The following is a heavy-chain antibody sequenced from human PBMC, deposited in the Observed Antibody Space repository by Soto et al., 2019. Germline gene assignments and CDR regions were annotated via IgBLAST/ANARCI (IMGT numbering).Heavy chain of an antibody. CDR1: GGTFGRYA. Sequence: QVQLEQSGAEVKKPGSSVKVSCKASGGTFGRYAISWVRRAPGQSLEWMGQINAGFGATDLAQMFQGRVTITADKSTTTVYMELSSLRSDHTAVYYCATDCSGGSCYGASGMDVWGQGTTVTVSS. CDR2: INAGFGAT. J-gene: IGHJ6*02. V-gene: IGHV1-69*06. D-gene: IGHD2-15*01. CDR3: ATDCSGGSCYGASGMDV.